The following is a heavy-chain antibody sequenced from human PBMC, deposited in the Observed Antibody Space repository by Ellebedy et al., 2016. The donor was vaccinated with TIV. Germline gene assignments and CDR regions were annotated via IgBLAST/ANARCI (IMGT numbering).Heavy chain of an antibody. Sequence: PGGSLRLSCAVSGFTFSSYWMSWVLQAPGKGLEWVANIKQDGNEKYYVDSVKGRFTMSRDNAKNSLYLQMNSLRAEDTAVYYCARGYNSALDIWGQGTMVSVSS. CDR2: IKQDGNEK. D-gene: IGHD5-18*01. CDR1: GFTFSSYW. J-gene: IGHJ3*02. CDR3: ARGYNSALDI. V-gene: IGHV3-7*03.